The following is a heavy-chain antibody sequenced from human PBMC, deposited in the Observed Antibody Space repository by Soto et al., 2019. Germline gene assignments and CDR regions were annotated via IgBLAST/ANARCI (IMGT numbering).Heavy chain of an antibody. Sequence: SETLSLTCSVSGDSISSDNWSWIRQSTGKGLEWIGHIYNSGGINNNPSLKGRVTISVDTSKNQFPLKLTSVTAADTAVYYCARRNGDYPRIYYFDYWGQGTLVTVSS. D-gene: IGHD4-17*01. CDR1: GDSISSDN. V-gene: IGHV4-59*01. CDR3: ARRNGDYPRIYYFDY. J-gene: IGHJ4*02. CDR2: IYNSGGI.